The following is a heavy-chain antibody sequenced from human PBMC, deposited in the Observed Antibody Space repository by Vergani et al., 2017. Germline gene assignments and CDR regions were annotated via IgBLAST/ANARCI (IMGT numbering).Heavy chain of an antibody. J-gene: IGHJ4*02. Sequence: EVQLVESGGGLVKPGGSLRLSCAASGFTFSSYAMSWVRQAPGKGLEWVSAISGSGGSTYYADSVKGRFTISRDNSKNTLDLQMNSLRAEDTAVYYCAKDRQQWLVLYYFDDWGQGTLVTVSS. CDR2: ISGSGGST. CDR1: GFTFSSYA. CDR3: AKDRQQWLVLYYFDD. V-gene: IGHV3-23*04. D-gene: IGHD6-19*01.